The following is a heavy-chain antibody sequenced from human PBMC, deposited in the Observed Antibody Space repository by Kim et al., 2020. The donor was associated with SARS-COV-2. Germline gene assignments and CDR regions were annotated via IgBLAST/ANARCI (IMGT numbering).Heavy chain of an antibody. Sequence: NPSLKNRVTISVDTSKNQFSVKLSYVTAADTAVYDCASDLYAGGYRGMDVWGQGTPVTVSS. D-gene: IGHD1-1*01. CDR3: ASDLYAGGYRGMDV. V-gene: IGHV4-34*01. J-gene: IGHJ6*02.